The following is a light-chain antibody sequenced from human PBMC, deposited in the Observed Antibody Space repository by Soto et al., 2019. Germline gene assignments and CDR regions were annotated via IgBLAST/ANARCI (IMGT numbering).Light chain of an antibody. J-gene: IGLJ3*02. CDR1: SGSVSTNYY. V-gene: IGLV8-61*01. Sequence: QTVVTQEPSFSVSPGGTVTLTCGLSSGSVSTNYYPSWYQQTPGQAPRTLIYSTYTRSSGVPDRFSGSILGNKAALTITGAQADDESDYYCVLYMGSGYWVFGGGTKLTVL. CDR2: STY. CDR3: VLYMGSGYWV.